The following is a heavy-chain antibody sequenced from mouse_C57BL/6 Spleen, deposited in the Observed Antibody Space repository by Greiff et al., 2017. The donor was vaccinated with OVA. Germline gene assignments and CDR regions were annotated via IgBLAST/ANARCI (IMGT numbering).Heavy chain of an antibody. CDR2: ISSGSSTI. J-gene: IGHJ3*01. V-gene: IGHV5-17*01. Sequence: EVMLVESGGGLVKPGGSLKLSCAASGFTFSDYGMHWVRQAPEKGLEWVAYISSGSSTIYYADTVKGRFTISRDNAKNTLFLQMTSLRSEDTAMYYCARYKTAQSTWFAYWGQGTLVTVSA. CDR1: GFTFSDYG. D-gene: IGHD3-2*02. CDR3: ARYKTAQSTWFAY.